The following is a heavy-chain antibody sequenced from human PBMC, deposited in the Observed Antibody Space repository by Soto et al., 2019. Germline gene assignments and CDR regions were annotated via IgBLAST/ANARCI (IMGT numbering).Heavy chain of an antibody. D-gene: IGHD6-25*01. V-gene: IGHV1-8*01. CDR1: GYTFTTYD. CDR2: MNPYSGNT. Sequence: ASVKVSCKASGYTFTTYDISWVRQATGPGLEWMGWMNPYSGNTGYAQKFQGRVTVTRNTSISTVYMELSALRPDDTAVYYCARRKERSGPHYFDYWGQGSQVTVSS. J-gene: IGHJ4*02. CDR3: ARRKERSGPHYFDY.